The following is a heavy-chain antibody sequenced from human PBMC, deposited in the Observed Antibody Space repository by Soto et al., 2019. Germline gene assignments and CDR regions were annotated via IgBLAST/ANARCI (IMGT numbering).Heavy chain of an antibody. D-gene: IGHD6-19*01. CDR3: AREDSSGWYHYYGMDV. J-gene: IGHJ6*02. V-gene: IGHV1-2*04. CDR2: INPNSGST. CDR1: GYTFTGYY. Sequence: ASVKVSCKASGYTFTGYYMHWVRQAPGQGLEWMGWINPNSGSTNYAQKFQGWVTMTRDTSISTAYMELSRLRSDDTAVYYCAREDSSGWYHYYGMDVWGQGTTVTVSS.